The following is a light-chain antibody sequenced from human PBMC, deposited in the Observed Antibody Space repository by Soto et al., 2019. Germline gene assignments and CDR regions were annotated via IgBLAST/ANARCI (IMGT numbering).Light chain of an antibody. J-gene: IGKJ4*01. CDR1: QNVRKY. CDR3: HQYGESPPT. V-gene: IGKV3-20*01. Sequence: EVVLTQSPGTLSLSPGERVTVSCRASQNVRKYLAWYQQKPGQAPRLVIYGAGTRGTGVPDRFSGSGSGTDFTLTLTSLESDDSAVYYCHQYGESPPTFGGGTKVEI. CDR2: GAG.